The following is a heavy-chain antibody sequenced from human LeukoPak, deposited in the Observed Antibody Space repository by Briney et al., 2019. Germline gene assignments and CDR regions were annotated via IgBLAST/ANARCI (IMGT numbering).Heavy chain of an antibody. CDR2: ISSSSSYI. CDR1: GFTFSSYS. D-gene: IGHD5-18*01. Sequence: GGSQRLSCAASGFTFSSYSMNWVRQAPGKGLEWVSSISSSSSYIYYADSVKGRFTISRDNAKNSLYLQMNSLRAEDTAVYYCARVPGAAMEYYFDYWGQGTLVTVSS. J-gene: IGHJ4*02. CDR3: ARVPGAAMEYYFDY. V-gene: IGHV3-21*01.